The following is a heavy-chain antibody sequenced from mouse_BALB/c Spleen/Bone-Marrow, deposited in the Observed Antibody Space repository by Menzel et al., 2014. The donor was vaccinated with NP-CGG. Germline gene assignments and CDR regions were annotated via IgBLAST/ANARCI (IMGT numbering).Heavy chain of an antibody. CDR3: ARRERTGMTY. CDR2: IHPSDSET. CDR1: GYSFTSYW. V-gene: IGHV1S82*01. Sequence: QVQPQQSGAELVRPGASVKLSCKASGYSFTSYWMNWVKQRPGQGLEWIGMIHPSDSETRLNQKFKDKATLTVDKSSSTTHLHISSPESEDAAVYSCARRERTGMTYWGQGTPLTVSS. D-gene: IGHD4-1*01. J-gene: IGHJ2*01.